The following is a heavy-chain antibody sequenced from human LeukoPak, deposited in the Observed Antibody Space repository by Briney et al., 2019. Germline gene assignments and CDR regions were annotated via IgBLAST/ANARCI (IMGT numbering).Heavy chain of an antibody. J-gene: IGHJ4*02. V-gene: IGHV5-51*01. Sequence: GESLKISCKASGYSFTSYWIGWVRQMPPKGLEWMGIIYPGDSDTTYSPSFQGQVTISADKSTNTAYLQWSSLKAADTAMYYCARRREYSYAEWGQGTLVTV. CDR2: IYPGDSDT. CDR3: ARRREYSYAE. D-gene: IGHD5-18*01. CDR1: GYSFTSYW.